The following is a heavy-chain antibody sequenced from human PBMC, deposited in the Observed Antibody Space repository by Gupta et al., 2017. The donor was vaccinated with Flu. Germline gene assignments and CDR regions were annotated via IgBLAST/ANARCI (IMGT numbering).Heavy chain of an antibody. CDR3: AKYLEAYCGSDCYTPPDY. CDR2: ISYDGRNK. D-gene: IGHD2-21*02. Sequence: QVQLVESGGGVVQPGRSLRLSCAASGFTFSSYGMHWVRQAPGKGMEWVAVISYDGRNKYYADSVKGRFTISRDNSKNTLYLQMNSLRGEDTAVYYCAKYLEAYCGSDCYTPPDYWGRGTLVTVSS. CDR1: GFTFSSYG. J-gene: IGHJ4*02. V-gene: IGHV3-30*18.